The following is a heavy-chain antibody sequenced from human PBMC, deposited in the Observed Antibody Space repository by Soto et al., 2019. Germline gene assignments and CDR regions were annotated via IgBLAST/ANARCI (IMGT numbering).Heavy chain of an antibody. D-gene: IGHD3-10*01. CDR2: MNPNSGNT. V-gene: IGHV1-8*01. J-gene: IGHJ3*02. CDR1: GCTFTSYD. CDR3: ARGINYYDSGDDAFDI. Sequence: QVPLVQSGAEVKKPGASVKISCKASGCTFTSYDINWVRQATGQGLEWMGWMNPNSGNTGYAQKFQGRVTMTRNTSISTAYMELSSLRSEDTAVYYCARGINYYDSGDDAFDIWGQGTMVTVSS.